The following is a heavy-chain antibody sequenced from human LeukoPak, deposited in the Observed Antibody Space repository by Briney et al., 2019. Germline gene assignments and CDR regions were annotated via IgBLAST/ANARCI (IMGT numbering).Heavy chain of an antibody. CDR2: IYHSGST. CDR1: GGSISSGGYY. J-gene: IGHJ1*01. CDR3: ASTPGYCSSTSCYKGYFQH. V-gene: IGHV4-30-2*01. Sequence: SETLSLTCTVSGGSISSGGYYWSWIRQPPGKGLEWIGYIYHSGSTYYNPSLKSRVTISVDRSKNQFSLKLSSVTAADTAVYYCASTPGYCSSTSCYKGYFQHWGQGTLVTVSS. D-gene: IGHD2-2*02.